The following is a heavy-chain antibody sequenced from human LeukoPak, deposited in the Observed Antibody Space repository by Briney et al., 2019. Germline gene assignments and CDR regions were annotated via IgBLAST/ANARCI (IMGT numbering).Heavy chain of an antibody. V-gene: IGHV3-21*01. CDR3: ARVGAIAAAGPGGYYYGMDV. D-gene: IGHD6-13*01. CDR1: GFTFCSYS. Sequence: GGSLRLSCAASGFTFCSYSMNWVRQAPGKGLEWVSSISSSSSYIYYADSVKGRFTISRDNANNSLYLQMNSLRAEDTAVYYCARVGAIAAAGPGGYYYGMDVWGQGTTVTVSS. J-gene: IGHJ6*02. CDR2: ISSSSSYI.